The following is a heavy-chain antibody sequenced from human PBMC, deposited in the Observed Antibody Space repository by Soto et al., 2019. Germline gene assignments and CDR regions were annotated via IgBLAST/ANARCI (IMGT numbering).Heavy chain of an antibody. Sequence: QVQLVQSGAEVKKPGSSVKVSCKASGGTFSSYTISWVRQAPGQGLEWMGRIIPLLGIANYAQKFQGRVTITADKSTSTAYIELSRLRSEDTAVYYCALRDRGIQQGAYWGQGTPVTASS. V-gene: IGHV1-69*02. D-gene: IGHD5-18*01. J-gene: IGHJ4*02. CDR2: IIPLLGIA. CDR3: ALRDRGIQQGAY. CDR1: GGTFSSYT.